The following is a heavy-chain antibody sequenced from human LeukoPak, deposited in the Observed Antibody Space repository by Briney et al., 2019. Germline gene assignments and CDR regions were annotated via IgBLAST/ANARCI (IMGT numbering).Heavy chain of an antibody. CDR2: ISGSGGST. Sequence: GGSLRLSCAASGFTFSNYAMSWVRQAPGKGLEWLSAISGSGGSTYYADSVKGRFTISRDNSKNTLYLQINSLRAEDTAVYYCAKGPGGLSPISFDYWAREPWSPSPQ. CDR1: GFTFSNYA. V-gene: IGHV3-23*01. CDR3: AKGPGGLSPISFDY. J-gene: IGHJ4*02. D-gene: IGHD3-16*02.